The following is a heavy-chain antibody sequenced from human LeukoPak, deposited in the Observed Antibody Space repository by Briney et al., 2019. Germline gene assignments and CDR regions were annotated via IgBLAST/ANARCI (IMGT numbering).Heavy chain of an antibody. CDR2: ISYDGSNK. CDR3: AKGKGVTTFLDY. D-gene: IGHD4-17*01. CDR1: GFTFSSYG. V-gene: IGHV3-30*18. Sequence: GGSLRLSCAASGFTFSSYGMHWVRQAPGKGLEWVAVISYDGSNKYYADSVKGRFTISRDNSKNTLYLQMNSLRAKDTAVYYCAKGKGVTTFLDYWGQGTLVTVSS. J-gene: IGHJ4*02.